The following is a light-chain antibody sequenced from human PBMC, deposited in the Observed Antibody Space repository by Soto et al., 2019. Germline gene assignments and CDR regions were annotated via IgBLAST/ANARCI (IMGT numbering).Light chain of an antibody. CDR2: ATS. CDR3: QKYNTATLT. V-gene: IGKV1-27*01. J-gene: IGKJ4*02. CDR1: QGIAPY. Sequence: DVQMTQSPSSLSAFVGDRVTITCRASQGIAPYLAWFQQKPGKVPKLLIYATSTLQSGVPSRFSVSGSGTDFTLTISSLQPEDVATYYCQKYNTATLTFGGGTKVEIK.